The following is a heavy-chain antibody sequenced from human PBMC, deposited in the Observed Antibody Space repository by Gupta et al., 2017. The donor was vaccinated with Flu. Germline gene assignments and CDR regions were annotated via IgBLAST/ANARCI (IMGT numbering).Heavy chain of an antibody. CDR2: IYSSGST. CDR1: GASISSGSGHYD. V-gene: IGHV4-61*02. Sequence: QVQLQESGPGLVKPSQTLSLTCTVSGASISSGSGHYDRSWIRQPAGKGLEFIGRIYSSGSTDYNPSLKSRVTISVDTSKSQFSLKLTSVTAADTAVYYCARDSWSSSWFGGFDSWGQGTLVTVSS. CDR3: ARDSWSSSWFGGFDS. J-gene: IGHJ4*02. D-gene: IGHD6-13*01.